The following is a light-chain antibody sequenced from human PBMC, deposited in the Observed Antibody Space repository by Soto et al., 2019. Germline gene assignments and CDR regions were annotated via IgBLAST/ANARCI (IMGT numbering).Light chain of an antibody. V-gene: IGKV3-11*01. J-gene: IGKJ4*01. Sequence: EIVLSQSPATLSLSPGERATLSCRASQSVSSYLAWYQQKPGQAPRRLIYDASNRATGIPARFSGSGSGTDFTLTISSLEPEDFAVYYCQQRSNWPAFGGGTKVDIK. CDR2: DAS. CDR1: QSVSSY. CDR3: QQRSNWPA.